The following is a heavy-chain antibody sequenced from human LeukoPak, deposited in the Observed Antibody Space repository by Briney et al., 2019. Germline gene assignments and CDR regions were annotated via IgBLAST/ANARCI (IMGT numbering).Heavy chain of an antibody. CDR3: ARKVASAADAFDI. J-gene: IGHJ3*02. CDR2: ISNGGSTI. CDR1: GFTFSDYN. Sequence: PGGSLRLSCAASGFTFSDYNMNWVRQAPGKGLEWVSYISNGGSTIHHADSVKGRFTISRDNAKKTLYLQMNSLRAADTAVYYCARKVASAADAFDIWGQGTMVTVSS. V-gene: IGHV3-11*01. D-gene: IGHD6-25*01.